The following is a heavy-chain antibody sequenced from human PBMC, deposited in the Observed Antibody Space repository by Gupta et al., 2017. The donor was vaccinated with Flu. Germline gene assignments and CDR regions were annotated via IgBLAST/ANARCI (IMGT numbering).Heavy chain of an antibody. Sequence: EVQLLQSGGGLVEPGGSLRLSCVASGFTFSNYVMRWVRQAPGKGLEWVSAISGSGESTYYADSVKGRFTISRDNSKNTLYLQMNSLRAEDTAVYYCAKEITIFSFTEYWGQGTLVTVSS. J-gene: IGHJ4*02. D-gene: IGHD3-9*01. V-gene: IGHV3-23*01. CDR1: GFTFSNYV. CDR3: AKEITIFSFTEY. CDR2: ISGSGEST.